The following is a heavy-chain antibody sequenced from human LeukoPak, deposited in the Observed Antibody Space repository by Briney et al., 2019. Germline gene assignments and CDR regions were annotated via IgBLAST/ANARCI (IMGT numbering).Heavy chain of an antibody. D-gene: IGHD3-3*01. J-gene: IGHJ4*02. CDR3: AKVKLRFLEWLLGDIDY. Sequence: GGSLRLSCAASGFTFSSYTMSWVRQAPGKGLEWVSAISGSGGSTYYADSVKGRFTISRDNSKNTLYLQMNSLRAEDTAVYYCAKVKLRFLEWLLGDIDYWGQGTLVTVSS. CDR2: ISGSGGST. CDR1: GFTFSSYT. V-gene: IGHV3-23*01.